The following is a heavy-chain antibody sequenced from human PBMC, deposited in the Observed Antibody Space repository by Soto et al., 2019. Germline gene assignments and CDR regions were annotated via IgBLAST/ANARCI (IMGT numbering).Heavy chain of an antibody. V-gene: IGHV3-30*18. Sequence: GGSLRLSCAASGFTFSSYGMHWVRQAPGKGLEWVAVISYDGSNKYYADSVKGRFTISRDNSKSTLYLQMNSLRAEDTAVYYCAKEGATDTFDIWGQGTKVTVSS. CDR3: AKEGATDTFDI. CDR2: ISYDGSNK. J-gene: IGHJ3*02. CDR1: GFTFSSYG.